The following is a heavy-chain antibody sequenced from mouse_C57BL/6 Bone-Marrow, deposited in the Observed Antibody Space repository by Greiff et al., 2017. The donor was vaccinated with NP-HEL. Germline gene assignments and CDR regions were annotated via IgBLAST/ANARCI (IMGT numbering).Heavy chain of an antibody. CDR3: ARLYFDV. CDR1: GFTFSSYG. CDR2: LSSGGSYT. J-gene: IGHJ1*03. V-gene: IGHV5-6*01. Sequence: EVKLMESGGDLVKPGGSLKLSCAASGFTFSSYGMSWVRQTPDKRLEWVATLSSGGSYTYYPDSVKGRFTISRDNAKNTLYLQMSSLKSEDTAMYYCARLYFDVWGTGTTVTVSS.